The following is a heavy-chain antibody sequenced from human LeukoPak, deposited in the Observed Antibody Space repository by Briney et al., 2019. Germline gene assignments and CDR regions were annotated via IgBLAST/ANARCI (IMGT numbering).Heavy chain of an antibody. D-gene: IGHD2/OR15-2a*01. CDR1: GFSLSTRGVG. V-gene: IGHV2-5*02. CDR2: IYGDDDK. Sequence: SGPTLVKPTQTLTLTCTFSGFSLSTRGVGVGWIRQPPGKALEWLALIYGDDDKRYSPSLKTRLTITKDTSKNQVVFTMTNMDPVDTATYYCAHKKNSNACDIWGQGTMVTVSS. CDR3: AHKKNSNACDI. J-gene: IGHJ3*02.